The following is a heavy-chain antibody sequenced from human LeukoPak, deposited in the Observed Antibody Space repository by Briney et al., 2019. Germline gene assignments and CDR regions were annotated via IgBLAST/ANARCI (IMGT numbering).Heavy chain of an antibody. CDR1: GASISSQF. CDR2: MSYSGNT. CDR3: ARFSSGSNWFDA. J-gene: IGHJ5*02. V-gene: IGHV4-59*11. Sequence: SETLSLTCTVSGASISSQFWSWVRQPPGKRPEYIGYMSYSGNTNYNPSLKSRVTISLDTSKNQFSLKPSSLTAADTAVYYCARFSSGSNWFDAWGQGTLVTVSS.